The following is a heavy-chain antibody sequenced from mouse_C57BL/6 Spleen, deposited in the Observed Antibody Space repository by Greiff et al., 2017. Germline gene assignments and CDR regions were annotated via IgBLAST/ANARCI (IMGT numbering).Heavy chain of an antibody. CDR1: GYTFTDYY. Sequence: EVQLQQSGPVLVKPGASVKMSCKASGYTFTDYYMNWVKQSHGKSLEWIGVINPYNGGTSYNQKFKGKATLTVDKSSSTAYMELNSLTSEDSAVYYCAIYYGSSYAWFAYWGQGTLVTVSA. CDR3: AIYYGSSYAWFAY. CDR2: INPYNGGT. V-gene: IGHV1-19*01. J-gene: IGHJ3*01. D-gene: IGHD1-1*01.